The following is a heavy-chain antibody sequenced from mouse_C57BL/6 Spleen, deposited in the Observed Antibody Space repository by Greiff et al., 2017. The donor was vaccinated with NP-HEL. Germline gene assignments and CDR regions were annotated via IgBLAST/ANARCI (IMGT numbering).Heavy chain of an antibody. CDR3: ARWDYYGSRYYFDY. D-gene: IGHD1-1*01. J-gene: IGHJ2*01. Sequence: EVQLVESVAELVRPGASVKLSCTASGFNIKNTYMHWVKQRPEQGLEWIGRIDPANGNTKYAPKFQGKATITSDTSSNTAYLQLSSLTSEDTAIYYCARWDYYGSRYYFDYWGQGTTLTVSS. CDR2: IDPANGNT. CDR1: GFNIKNTY. V-gene: IGHV14-3*01.